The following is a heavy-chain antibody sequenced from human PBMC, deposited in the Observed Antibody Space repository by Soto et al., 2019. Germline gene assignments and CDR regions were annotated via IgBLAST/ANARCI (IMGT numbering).Heavy chain of an antibody. J-gene: IGHJ4*02. Sequence: PSETLSLTCTVSGASISNDYWSWIRQSAGKGLECIGYISYSGTINYNPSFRSRVSMSLDTSKNHFSLRLTSVAAADTAYYDCARVIGGRKLFDEWGLGTLVTVSS. CDR3: ARVIGGRKLFDE. CDR2: ISYSGTI. V-gene: IGHV4-59*01. D-gene: IGHD3-10*01. CDR1: GASISNDY.